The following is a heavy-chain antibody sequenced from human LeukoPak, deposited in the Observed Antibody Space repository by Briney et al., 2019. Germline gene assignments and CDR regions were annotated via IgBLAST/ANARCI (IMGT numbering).Heavy chain of an antibody. J-gene: IGHJ4*02. D-gene: IGHD3-10*01. V-gene: IGHV1-2*02. Sequence: ASVKVSCKASGYTFTGYYMHWVRQAPGQGLEWMGWINPNSGGTNYAQKFQGRVTMTGDTSISTAYMELSRLRSDDTAVYYCARVTMVRGVIGYWGQGTLVTVSS. CDR1: GYTFTGYY. CDR3: ARVTMVRGVIGY. CDR2: INPNSGGT.